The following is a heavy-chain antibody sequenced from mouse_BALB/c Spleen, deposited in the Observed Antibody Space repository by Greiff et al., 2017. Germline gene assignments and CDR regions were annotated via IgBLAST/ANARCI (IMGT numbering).Heavy chain of an antibody. CDR3: ARLAHWDFNY. CDR1: GYTFTSYW. D-gene: IGHD1-3*01. CDR2: INPSNGRT. Sequence: QVQLKQPGAELVKPGASVKLSCKASGYTFTSYWMHWVKQRPGQGLEWIGEINPSNGRTNYNEKFKSKATLTVDKSSSTAYMQLSSLTSEDSAVYYCARLAHWDFNYWGQGTTLTVSS. V-gene: IGHV1S81*02. J-gene: IGHJ2*01.